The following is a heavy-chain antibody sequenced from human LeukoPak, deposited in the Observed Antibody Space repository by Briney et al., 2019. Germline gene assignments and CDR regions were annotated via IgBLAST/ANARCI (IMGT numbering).Heavy chain of an antibody. Sequence: SETLSLTCTVPGGSISRYYWSWIRQPPGKGLEWIGYIYYSGSTNYNPSLKSRVTISVDTSKNQFSLKLSSVTAADTAVYYCARAVNGYYYYYYMDVWGKGTTVTVSS. CDR3: ARAVNGYYYYYYMDV. V-gene: IGHV4-59*01. D-gene: IGHD1-1*01. J-gene: IGHJ6*03. CDR1: GGSISRYY. CDR2: IYYSGST.